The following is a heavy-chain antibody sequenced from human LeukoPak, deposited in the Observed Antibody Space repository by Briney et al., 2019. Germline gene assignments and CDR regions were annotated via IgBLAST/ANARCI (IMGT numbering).Heavy chain of an antibody. CDR3: ARGHYDVLAASYKWTPDY. Sequence: GGSLRLSCAASGFTFNTFNMNWVRQAPGKGLEWVSSITRGGDYIYYANSVKGRFTTSRDNAKNSLSLQLNSLRVEDPAVYYCARGHYDVLAASYKWTPDYWGQGTLVTVSS. CDR1: GFTFNTFN. V-gene: IGHV3-21*01. J-gene: IGHJ4*02. CDR2: ITRGGDYI. D-gene: IGHD3-9*01.